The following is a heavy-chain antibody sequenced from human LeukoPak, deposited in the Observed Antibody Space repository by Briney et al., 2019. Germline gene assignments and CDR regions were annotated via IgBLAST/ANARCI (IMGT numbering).Heavy chain of an antibody. Sequence: AGGSLRLSCAASGXTFSTYGMYWVRQAPGKGLEWVAVISYDGNNKYYADSVKGRFTISRDNSKNTLYLQMNSLRAEDTAVFYCAKEFDFWSGSSYFYYGMDVWGQGTTVTVSS. CDR2: ISYDGNNK. D-gene: IGHD3-3*01. CDR3: AKEFDFWSGSSYFYYGMDV. CDR1: GXTFSTYG. V-gene: IGHV3-30*18. J-gene: IGHJ6*02.